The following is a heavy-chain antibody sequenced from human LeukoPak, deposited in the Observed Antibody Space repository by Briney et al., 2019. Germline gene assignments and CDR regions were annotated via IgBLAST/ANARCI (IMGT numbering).Heavy chain of an antibody. CDR3: ARDSDQTSHYYDSSGQNWFDP. V-gene: IGHV6-1*01. Sequence: SQTLSLTCAISGDSVSSNSAAWNWIRQSPSRGLEWLGRTYYRSKWYNDYAVSVKSRITINPDTSKNQFSLQLNSVTPEDTAVYYCARDSDQTSHYYDSSGQNWFDPWGQGTLVTVSS. J-gene: IGHJ5*02. CDR1: GDSVSSNSAA. CDR2: TYYRSKWYN. D-gene: IGHD3-22*01.